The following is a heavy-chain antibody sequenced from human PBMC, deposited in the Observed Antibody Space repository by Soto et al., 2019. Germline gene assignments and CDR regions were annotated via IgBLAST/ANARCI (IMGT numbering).Heavy chain of an antibody. CDR3: EKADSGYDFGFDY. CDR1: GFTFSSYA. J-gene: IGHJ4*02. Sequence: PAGSLRLSCAASGFTFSSYAMSWVRQAPGKGLEWVSAISGSGGSTYYADSVKGRFTISRDNTKNKLYLQMNSLRTDDTTVTYFEKADSGYDFGFDYWGQGTMVTVSS. CDR2: ISGSGGST. V-gene: IGHV3-23*01. D-gene: IGHD5-12*01.